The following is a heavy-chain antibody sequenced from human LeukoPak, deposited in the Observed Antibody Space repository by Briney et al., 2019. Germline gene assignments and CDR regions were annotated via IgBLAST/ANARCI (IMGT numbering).Heavy chain of an antibody. V-gene: IGHV4-4*07. D-gene: IGHD6-19*01. CDR2: IYTSGST. J-gene: IGHJ3*02. CDR3: ARDFVAGRLNAFDI. CDR1: GGSISSYY. Sequence: KPSETLSLTCTVSGGSISSYYWSWIRQPAGKGLEWIGRIYTSGSTNYNPPLKSRVTMSVDTSKNQFSLKLSSVTAADTAVYYCARDFVAGRLNAFDIWGQGTMVTVSS.